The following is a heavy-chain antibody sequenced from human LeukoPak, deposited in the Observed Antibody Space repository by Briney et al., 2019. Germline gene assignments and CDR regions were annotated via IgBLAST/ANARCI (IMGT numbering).Heavy chain of an antibody. J-gene: IGHJ4*02. D-gene: IGHD3-22*01. V-gene: IGHV3-23*01. CDR3: AKDPDSSGYYTRWDFDY. CDR2: ISGGGGST. Sequence: GGSLRLSCAASGFTFSSYAMSWVRQAPGKGLEWVSAISGGGGSTYYADSAKGRFTISRDNSKNTLYLQMNSLRAEDTAVYYCAKDPDSSGYYTRWDFDYWGQGTLVTVSS. CDR1: GFTFSSYA.